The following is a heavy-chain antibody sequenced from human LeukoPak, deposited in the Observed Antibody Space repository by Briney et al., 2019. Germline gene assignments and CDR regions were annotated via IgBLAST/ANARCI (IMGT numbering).Heavy chain of an antibody. D-gene: IGHD1-26*01. V-gene: IGHV1-2*02. CDR1: GSTFTVSY. Sequence: ASVKVSCRDSGSTFTVSYMHWVRQAPGQGLEWMGWINPNSGGTNYAQKFQDRVTMTRDTSISTAYMELSSLISDDTAVYYCARPLNSGAYPVDYWGQGTLVTVSS. CDR3: ARPLNSGAYPVDY. J-gene: IGHJ4*02. CDR2: INPNSGGT.